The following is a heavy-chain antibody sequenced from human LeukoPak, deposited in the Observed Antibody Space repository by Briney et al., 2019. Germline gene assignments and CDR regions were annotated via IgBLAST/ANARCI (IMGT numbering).Heavy chain of an antibody. CDR2: ISGSGGST. CDR1: GFTFSSYA. J-gene: IGHJ4*02. V-gene: IGHV3-23*01. D-gene: IGHD2-2*01. Sequence: GGSLRLSCAASGFTFSSYAMSWVRQAPGKGLEWVSAISGSGGSTYYADSVKGRFTISRDNSKNTLYLQMNSLRAEDTAVYYCARRSGVPTAIRYNDFDFWGQGTLVTVSS. CDR3: ARRSGVPTAIRYNDFDF.